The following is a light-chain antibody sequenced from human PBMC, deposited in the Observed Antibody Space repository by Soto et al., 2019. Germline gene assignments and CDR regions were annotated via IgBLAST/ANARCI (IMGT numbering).Light chain of an antibody. Sequence: EIVLTQSPGTLSLSPGERATLSCRASQSVSSSYLAWYQQKPGQAPRLLIYGASSRDTGIPDRFSGSGSGTAFTLTFSRLEPEDFAVYYCQQYGSSPYTFGQGTKLEIK. CDR1: QSVSSSY. CDR3: QQYGSSPYT. CDR2: GAS. V-gene: IGKV3-20*01. J-gene: IGKJ2*01.